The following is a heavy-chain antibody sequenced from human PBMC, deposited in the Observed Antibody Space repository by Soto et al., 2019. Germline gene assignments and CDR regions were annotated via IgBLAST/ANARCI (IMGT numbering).Heavy chain of an antibody. CDR2: INPSGGST. Sequence: ASVKVSCKASGYTFTSYYMHWVRQAPGQGLEWMGIINPSGGSTSYAQKFQGRVTMTRDTSTSTVYMELSSLRSEDTAVYYCARDYRVTTVTYYFDYRGQGTLVTVSS. V-gene: IGHV1-46*03. CDR1: GYTFTSYY. J-gene: IGHJ4*02. D-gene: IGHD4-17*01. CDR3: ARDYRVTTVTYYFDY.